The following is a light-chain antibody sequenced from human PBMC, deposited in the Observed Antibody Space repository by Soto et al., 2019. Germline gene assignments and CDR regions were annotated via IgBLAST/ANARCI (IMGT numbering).Light chain of an antibody. CDR2: GAS. V-gene: IGKV3-15*01. Sequence: EIVMTQSPATLSVSPCERSTLSCIASQSVSSNLAWYQQKPGQAPRLLIYGASTRATGIPARFSGSGSGTEFTLTISSLQSEDFAVYYCQQYNNWPPWTFGQGTKVDIK. J-gene: IGKJ1*01. CDR1: QSVSSN. CDR3: QQYNNWPPWT.